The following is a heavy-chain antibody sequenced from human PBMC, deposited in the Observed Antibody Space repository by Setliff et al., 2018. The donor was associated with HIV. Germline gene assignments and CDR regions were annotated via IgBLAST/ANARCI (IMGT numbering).Heavy chain of an antibody. CDR2: ILPFLGMG. CDR3: AKPFGSDGSRQLDP. D-gene: IGHD2-15*01. J-gene: IGHJ5*02. Sequence: SVKVSCKTSGGTFRTSVISWGRQAPGQGLEWVGGILPFLGMGDFAQKFQGRVTLTADESTRTAYMELSSLRYDATAIYYCAKPFGSDGSRQLDPWGQGTLVT. CDR1: GGTFRTSV. V-gene: IGHV1-69*10.